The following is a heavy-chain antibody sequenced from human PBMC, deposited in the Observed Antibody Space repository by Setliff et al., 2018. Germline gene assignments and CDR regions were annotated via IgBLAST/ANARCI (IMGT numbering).Heavy chain of an antibody. CDR3: ARVTIAVAGYFGF. CDR2: IGAYNGNT. CDR1: GYTFTNYG. D-gene: IGHD6-19*01. J-gene: IGHJ4*02. V-gene: IGHV1-18*01. Sequence: GASVKVSCKASGYTFTNYGVTWVRQAPGQGLEWMGWIGAYNGNTYNAHKFQGRVTMTSDTSTSTAYMELRSLRSDDTAVYYCARVTIAVAGYFGFWGQGTLVTVSS.